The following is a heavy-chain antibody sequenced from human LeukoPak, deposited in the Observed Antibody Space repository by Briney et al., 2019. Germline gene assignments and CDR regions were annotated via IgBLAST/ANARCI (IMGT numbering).Heavy chain of an antibody. CDR1: GFSFSSSS. J-gene: IGHJ4*02. D-gene: IGHD5/OR15-5a*01. Sequence: SGGSLRISCAASGFSFSSSSMNWVRQAPGKGLEWVSSITSSSSYKYYADSVKGRLTISRDNAKNSLYLQMNSLRAEDTAVYYCARVGVYELDYWGQGTLVTVSS. CDR3: ARVGVYELDY. CDR2: ITSSSSYK. V-gene: IGHV3-21*06.